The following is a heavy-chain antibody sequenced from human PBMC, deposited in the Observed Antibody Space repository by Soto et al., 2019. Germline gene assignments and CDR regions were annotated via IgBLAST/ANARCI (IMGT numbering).Heavy chain of an antibody. Sequence: PSETLSLTCTVSGGSISSYYWSWIRQPAGKGLEWVGTFYDGNTYHNPSLRSRITIAVDTSKNQFSLKLNSVAAADTAFYYCATTRGLAVGGSFDYWGQGMLVTVSS. J-gene: IGHJ4*02. V-gene: IGHV4-59*04. CDR3: ATTRGLAVGGSFDY. D-gene: IGHD3-10*01. CDR2: FYDGNT. CDR1: GGSISSYY.